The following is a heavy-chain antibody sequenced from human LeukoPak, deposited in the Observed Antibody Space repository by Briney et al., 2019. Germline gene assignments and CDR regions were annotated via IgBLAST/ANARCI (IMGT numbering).Heavy chain of an antibody. D-gene: IGHD5-12*01. V-gene: IGHV3-23*01. Sequence: GGSLRLSCAASGFTFSSYGMQWVRQAPGKGLEWVSGVSGSGGSTYYADSVKGRFTISRDNSKNTLYLQMNSLRAEDTAVYYCAKDLDIVATITGNWGQGTLVTVSS. CDR3: AKDLDIVATITGN. CDR2: VSGSGGST. CDR1: GFTFSSYG. J-gene: IGHJ4*02.